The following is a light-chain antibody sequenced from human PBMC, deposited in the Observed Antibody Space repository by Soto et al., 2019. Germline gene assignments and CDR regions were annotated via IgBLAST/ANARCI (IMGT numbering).Light chain of an antibody. CDR2: EVT. Sequence: QSALTQPASVSGSPGQSITISCTGTSSDVGGYNYVSWYQQHPGKAPKLIIYEVTHRPSGVSSRFYGSRSGNTASLTISGLQAEDEADYYCSSYAGSRGMVFGGGTKLTVL. CDR1: SSDVGGYNY. J-gene: IGLJ2*01. V-gene: IGLV2-14*01. CDR3: SSYAGSRGMV.